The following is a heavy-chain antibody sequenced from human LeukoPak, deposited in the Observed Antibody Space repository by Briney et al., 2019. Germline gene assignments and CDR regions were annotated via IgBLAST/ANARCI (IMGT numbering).Heavy chain of an antibody. J-gene: IGHJ5*02. CDR2: INPNSGGT. Sequence: GASVKVSCKASGYTFTGYYMHWVRQAPGQGLEWMGWINPNSGGTNYAQKFQGRVTMTRDTSISTAYMELSRLRSDDTAVYYCVRLGENGLLTGYFYPWGQGTLVTVSS. CDR3: VRLGENGLLTGYFYP. V-gene: IGHV1-2*02. D-gene: IGHD3-9*01. CDR1: GYTFTGYY.